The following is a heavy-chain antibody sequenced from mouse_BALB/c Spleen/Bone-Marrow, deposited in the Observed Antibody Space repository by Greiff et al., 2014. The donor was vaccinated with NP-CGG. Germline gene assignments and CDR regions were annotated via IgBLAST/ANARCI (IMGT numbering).Heavy chain of an antibody. D-gene: IGHD2-1*01. CDR1: GYTFTSYW. Sequence: QVQLQQSGAELAKPGASVKMSCKASGYTFTSYWMHWVKQRPGQGLEWIGYINPSTGYTEYNQKFKDKATLTADKSSSTAYMQLSSLTSEDSAVYYCARGNYEAMGYWGQGTSVTVSS. J-gene: IGHJ4*01. CDR2: INPSTGYT. CDR3: ARGNYEAMGY. V-gene: IGHV1-7*01.